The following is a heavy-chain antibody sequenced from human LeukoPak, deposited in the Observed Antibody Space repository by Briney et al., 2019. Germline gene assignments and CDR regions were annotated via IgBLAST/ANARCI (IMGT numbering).Heavy chain of an antibody. CDR2: INPNSGGT. CDR3: ARGGYSSSWYGGRFDY. Sequence: GASAKVSCKSSGYTVTGYYLHWVRQAPGQGLQWMGWINPNSGGTNYAQKFQGRVTITRDTSASTAYMELSSLRSEDTAVYYCARGGYSSSWYGGRFDYWGQGTLVTVSS. V-gene: IGHV1-2*02. CDR1: GYTVTGYY. J-gene: IGHJ4*02. D-gene: IGHD6-13*01.